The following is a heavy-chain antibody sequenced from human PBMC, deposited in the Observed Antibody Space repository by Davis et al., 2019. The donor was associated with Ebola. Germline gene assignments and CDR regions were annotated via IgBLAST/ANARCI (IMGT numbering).Heavy chain of an antibody. D-gene: IGHD3-3*01. Sequence: PGGSLRLSCAASGFTFSSYGVHWVRQAPGKGLEWVANISPDGSLKYYMDSVKGRFTISRDNAKNSLYVQMNSLRAEDTAVYLCATDLNWSATWGQGTLVTVSS. CDR2: ISPDGSLK. V-gene: IGHV3-7*01. J-gene: IGHJ5*02. CDR1: GFTFSSYG. CDR3: ATDLNWSAT.